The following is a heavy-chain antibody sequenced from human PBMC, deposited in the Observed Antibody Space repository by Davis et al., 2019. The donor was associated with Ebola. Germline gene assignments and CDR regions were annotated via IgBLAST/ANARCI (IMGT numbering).Heavy chain of an antibody. D-gene: IGHD3-10*01. CDR2: IIPIFGTA. CDR1: GGTFSSYA. V-gene: IGHV1-69*13. CDR3: ARVELWFRELPQYGMDA. Sequence: AASVKVSCKASGGTFSSYAISWVRQAPGQGLEWMGGIIPIFGTANYAQKFQGRVTITADESTSTAYMELSSLRSEDTAVYYCARVELWFRELPQYGMDAWGQGTTVTVSS. J-gene: IGHJ6*02.